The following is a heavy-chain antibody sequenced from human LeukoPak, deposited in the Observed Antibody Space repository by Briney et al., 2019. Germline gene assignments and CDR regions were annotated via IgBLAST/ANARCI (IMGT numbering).Heavy chain of an antibody. Sequence: SETLSLTCAVYGGSFSGYFWSWFRQPPGKGLEWIGEINRSGGTNYNSSLSLKSRVTISVDTSKNQFSLKLSSVTAADTAVYYCARGAPYSSSWYYYMDVWGKGTTVTVSS. V-gene: IGHV4-34*01. CDR2: INRSGGT. CDR1: GGSFSGYF. CDR3: ARGAPYSSSWYYYMDV. J-gene: IGHJ6*03. D-gene: IGHD6-13*01.